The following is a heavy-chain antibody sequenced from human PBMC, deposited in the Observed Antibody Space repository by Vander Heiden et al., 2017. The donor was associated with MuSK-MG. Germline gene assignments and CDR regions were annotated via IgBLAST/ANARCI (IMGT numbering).Heavy chain of an antibody. V-gene: IGHV4-39*01. J-gene: IGHJ4*02. D-gene: IGHD5-12*01. CDR2: IYYSAST. CDR1: GGSISGSSYH. CDR3: ARHREMATFDY. Sequence: QLQLQESGPGLVKPSETLSLTCTGPGGSISGSSYHGGGIRQPPGKGRVWIGSIYYSASTYYNPSLKTRVTMSVDTSKTQFSLKLSSVTAADTAVYYCARHREMATFDYWGQGTLVTVSS.